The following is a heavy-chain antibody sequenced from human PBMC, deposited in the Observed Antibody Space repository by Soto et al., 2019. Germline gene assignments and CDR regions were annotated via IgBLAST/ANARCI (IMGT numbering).Heavy chain of an antibody. CDR3: ARGLRQVLRTYDILTGYPYYFDY. CDR2: INHSGST. V-gene: IGHV4-39*07. CDR1: VGSISSGGYY. Sequence: PSETLSFTCTVSVGSISSGGYYWSWIRQPPGKGLEWIGEINHSGSTNYNPSLKSRVTISVDTSKNQFSLKLSSVTAADTAVYYCARGLRQVLRTYDILTGYPYYFDYWGQGTLVTVSS. J-gene: IGHJ4*02. D-gene: IGHD3-9*01.